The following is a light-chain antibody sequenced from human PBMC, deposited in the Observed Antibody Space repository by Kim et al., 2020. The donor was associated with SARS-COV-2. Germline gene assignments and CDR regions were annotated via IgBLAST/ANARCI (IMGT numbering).Light chain of an antibody. CDR2: EVS. Sequence: SITIACTGTSSDVGSYNLVSWYQQYPGKAPKLMIYEVSKRPSGVSNRFSGSKSGNTASLTISGLQAEDEADYYCCSYAGSSTRVVFGGGTQLTVL. J-gene: IGLJ2*01. CDR3: CSYAGSSTRVV. V-gene: IGLV2-23*02. CDR1: SSDVGSYNL.